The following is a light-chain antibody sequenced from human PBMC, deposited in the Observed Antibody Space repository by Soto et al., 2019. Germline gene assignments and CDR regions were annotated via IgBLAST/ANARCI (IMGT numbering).Light chain of an antibody. CDR2: ANS. CDR3: QSYDSGLSGYVV. Sequence: QSVLTQPPSMSGAPGQRVTISCTGGSSNIGAGYDVHWYQQLPGTAPKLLIYANSNRPSGVPDRFSCSKSGTSASLAITGLLAEDEADYFCQSYDSGLSGYVVFGGGTKLTVL. J-gene: IGLJ2*01. CDR1: SSNIGAGYD. V-gene: IGLV1-40*01.